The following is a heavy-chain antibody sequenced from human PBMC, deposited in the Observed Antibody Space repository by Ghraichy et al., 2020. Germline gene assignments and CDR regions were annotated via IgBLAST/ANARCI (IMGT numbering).Heavy chain of an antibody. J-gene: IGHJ6*02. V-gene: IGHV3-11*01. Sequence: RGSLRLSCAASGFTFSDYYMSWIRQAPGKGLEWVSYISSSGSTIYYADSVKGRFTISRDNAKNSLYLQMNSLRAEDTAVYYCASGVVRLYYYYGMDVWGQGTTVTVSS. D-gene: IGHD2/OR15-2a*01. CDR1: GFTFSDYY. CDR3: ASGVVRLYYYYGMDV. CDR2: ISSSGSTI.